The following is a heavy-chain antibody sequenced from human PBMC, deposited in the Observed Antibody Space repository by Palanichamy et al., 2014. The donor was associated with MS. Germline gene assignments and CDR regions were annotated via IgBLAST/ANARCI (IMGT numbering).Heavy chain of an antibody. Sequence: EVQLVESGGGLVKPGGSLRLSCAASGFTFSSYTMNWVRQAPGKGLEWVSSITSSSSYILYADSLKGRFTSSRDNAKNSLYLQMNSLRVEDTAVYYCARGEESSSWSADYWGQGTLVTVSS. V-gene: IGHV3-21*06. J-gene: IGHJ4*02. CDR3: ARGEESSSWSADY. CDR2: ITSSSSYI. CDR1: GFTFSSYT. D-gene: IGHD6-13*01.